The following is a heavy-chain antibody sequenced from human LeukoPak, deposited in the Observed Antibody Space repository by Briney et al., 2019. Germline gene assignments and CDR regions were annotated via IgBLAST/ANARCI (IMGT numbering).Heavy chain of an antibody. V-gene: IGHV4-30-2*01. CDR1: GGSISSGGYS. Sequence: SETLSLTCAVSGGSISSGGYSWSWIRQPPGKGLEWIGYIYHSGSTYYNPSLKSRVTISVDRSKNQFSLKLSSVTAADTAVYYCARAAARGGSYYGIDYWGQGTLVTVSS. J-gene: IGHJ4*02. CDR3: ARAAARGGSYYGIDY. CDR2: IYHSGST. D-gene: IGHD1-26*01.